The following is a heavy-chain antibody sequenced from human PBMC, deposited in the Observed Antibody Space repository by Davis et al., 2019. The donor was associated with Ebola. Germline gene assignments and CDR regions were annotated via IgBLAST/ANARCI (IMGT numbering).Heavy chain of an antibody. CDR2: ISYDGSNK. D-gene: IGHD3-22*01. Sequence: GESLKISCAASGFTFSSYGMHWVRQAPGKGLEWVAVISYDGSNKYYADSVKGRFTISRDNSKNTLYLQMNSLRAEDTAVYYCAKVLDYYDSSGHDAFDIWGQGTMVTVSS. CDR3: AKVLDYYDSSGHDAFDI. CDR1: GFTFSSYG. J-gene: IGHJ3*02. V-gene: IGHV3-30*18.